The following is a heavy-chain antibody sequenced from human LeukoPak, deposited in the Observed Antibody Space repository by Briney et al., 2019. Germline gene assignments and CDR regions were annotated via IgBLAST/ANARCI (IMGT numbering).Heavy chain of an antibody. CDR1: GGTFSSYA. V-gene: IGHV1-69*06. CDR2: IIPIFDTA. D-gene: IGHD3-22*01. CDR3: ARYYDSGRYFDY. Sequence: SVKVSCKASGGTFSSYAISWVRQAPGQGLEWMGGIIPIFDTANYAQKFQGRVTITADKSTSTAYMELSSLRSEDTAVYYCARYYDSGRYFDYWGQGTLVTVSS. J-gene: IGHJ4*02.